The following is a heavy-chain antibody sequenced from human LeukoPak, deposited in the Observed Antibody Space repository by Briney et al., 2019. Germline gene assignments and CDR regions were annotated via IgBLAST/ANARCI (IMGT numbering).Heavy chain of an antibody. D-gene: IGHD2-2*01. CDR1: GFTFDDYA. V-gene: IGHV3-9*03. J-gene: IGHJ4*02. Sequence: PGGSLRLSCAASGFTFDDYAMHWVRQAPGKGLEWVSGISWNSGSIGYADSVKGRFTISRDNAKNSLFLQMNSLRAEDMALYYCAKAGCSSTSCYPDYWGQGTLVTVSS. CDR2: ISWNSGSI. CDR3: AKAGCSSTSCYPDY.